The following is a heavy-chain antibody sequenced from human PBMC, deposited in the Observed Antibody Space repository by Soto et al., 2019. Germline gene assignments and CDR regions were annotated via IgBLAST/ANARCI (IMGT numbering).Heavy chain of an antibody. V-gene: IGHV4-30-4*01. CDR1: GGSISSGDYY. CDR3: ARRAGAAGLYWYFDL. Sequence: SETLSLTCTVSGGSISSGDYYWSWIRQPPGKGLEWIGYIYYSGSTYYNPSLKSRVTISVDTSKNQFSLKLSSVTAADTAVYYCARRAGAAGLYWYFDLWGRGTLVTVSS. J-gene: IGHJ2*01. CDR2: IYYSGST. D-gene: IGHD6-13*01.